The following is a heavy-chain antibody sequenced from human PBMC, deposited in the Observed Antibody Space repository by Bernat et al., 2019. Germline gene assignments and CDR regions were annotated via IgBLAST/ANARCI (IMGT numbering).Heavy chain of an antibody. D-gene: IGHD6-13*01. V-gene: IGHV3-33*01. CDR1: GFTFSSYG. CDR3: ASISSASWGDY. Sequence: QVQLVESGGGVVQPGRSLRLSCAASGFTFSSYGMHWVRQAPGKGLEWVAVIWYDGSNKYYADSVKGRFTISRDNSKNTLYLQMNSVRAEDTAVYYCASISSASWGDYWGQGTLVTVSS. CDR2: IWYDGSNK. J-gene: IGHJ4*02.